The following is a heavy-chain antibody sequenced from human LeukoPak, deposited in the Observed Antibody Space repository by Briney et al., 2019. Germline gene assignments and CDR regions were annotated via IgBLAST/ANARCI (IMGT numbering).Heavy chain of an antibody. CDR1: VFTFSSYS. D-gene: IGHD2-2*01. CDR2: ISQSSDRI. J-gene: IGHJ4*02. Sequence: GGSLRLSCAASVFTFSSYSMNWVRQAPGKGLEWVSYISQSSDRIYHADSVKGRFTISRDNAKNSLYLQMDSLRVEDTAVYYCARDLLNDEGSSYFFDQWGQGTLVTVAS. CDR3: ARDLLNDEGSSYFFDQ. V-gene: IGHV3-48*04.